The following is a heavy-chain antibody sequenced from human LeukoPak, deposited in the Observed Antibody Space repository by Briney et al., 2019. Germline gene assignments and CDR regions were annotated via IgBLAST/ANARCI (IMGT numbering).Heavy chain of an antibody. CDR2: INNDGSST. CDR1: GFTFSNYW. V-gene: IGHV3-74*01. J-gene: IGHJ4*02. D-gene: IGHD2-15*01. CDR3: ARGLKASAY. Sequence: GGSLRLSCAASGFTFSNYWMHCVRQVPGKGLVWVSRINNDGSSTNNADSVKGRFTISRDNAKNTLFLQMNSLRAEDTAVYYCARGLKASAYWGQGTLVTVSS.